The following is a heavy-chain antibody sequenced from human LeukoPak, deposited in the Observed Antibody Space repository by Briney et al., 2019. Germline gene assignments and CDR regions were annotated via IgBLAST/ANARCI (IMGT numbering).Heavy chain of an antibody. D-gene: IGHD2-21*02. CDR2: ISYDGSNK. V-gene: IGHV3-30-3*01. CDR3: ARVPVLCGGDCPFDY. J-gene: IGHJ4*02. Sequence: GGSLRLSCAASGFIVSNSFMGWVRQAPGKGLEWVAVISYDGSNKYYADSVKGRFTISRDNSKNTLYLQMNSLRAEDTAVYYCARVPVLCGGDCPFDYWGQGTLVTVSS. CDR1: GFIVSNSF.